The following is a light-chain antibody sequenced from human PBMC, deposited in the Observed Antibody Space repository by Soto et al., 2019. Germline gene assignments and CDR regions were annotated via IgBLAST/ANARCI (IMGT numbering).Light chain of an antibody. J-gene: IGKJ5*01. CDR3: QQLFDSPIT. V-gene: IGKV1-9*01. CDR1: QVISTS. CDR2: AAS. Sequence: QLTQSPSFLSPSIGETFTITCRASQVISTSLAWYQVKPGKAPKLLIYAASTLESGVPSRFSATVSGTEFSLTITSLQPEDFATYYCQQLFDSPITFGQGTRLEIK.